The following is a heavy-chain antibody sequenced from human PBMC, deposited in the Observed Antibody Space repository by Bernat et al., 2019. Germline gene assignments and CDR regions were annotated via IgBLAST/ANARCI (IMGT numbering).Heavy chain of an antibody. CDR2: ISNSSSYI. Sequence: EVQVLESGGGLVQPGGSLRLSCAASGFTFSSYSMNWVRQAPGKGLEWVSSISNSSSYIYYADSVKGRFTISRDNAKNSLYLQMNSLRAEDTAVYYCARNPRAYGDYGRSRYGMDVWGQGTTVTVSS. CDR3: ARNPRAYGDYGRSRYGMDV. D-gene: IGHD4-17*01. V-gene: IGHV3-21*01. J-gene: IGHJ6*02. CDR1: GFTFSSYS.